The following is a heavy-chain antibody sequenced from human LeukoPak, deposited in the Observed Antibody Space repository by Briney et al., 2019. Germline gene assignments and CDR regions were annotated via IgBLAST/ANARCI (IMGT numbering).Heavy chain of an antibody. CDR1: GCTFSSYA. J-gene: IGHJ4*02. V-gene: IGHV3-30-3*01. D-gene: IGHD6-19*01. Sequence: GGSLRLSCAASGCTFSSYAMHWVRQAPGKGLEWVAVISYDGSNKYYADSVNGRFTISRDNSKNTLYLQMNSLRAEDTAVYYCARDAMYSSGWYGYFDYWGQGTLVTVSS. CDR2: ISYDGSNK. CDR3: ARDAMYSSGWYGYFDY.